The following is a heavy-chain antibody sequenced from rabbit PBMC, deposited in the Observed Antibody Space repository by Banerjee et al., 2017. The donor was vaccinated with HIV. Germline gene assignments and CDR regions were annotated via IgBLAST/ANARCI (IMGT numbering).Heavy chain of an antibody. Sequence: SLEESGGDLVKPGASLTLTCTASGFSFSSSYYMSWVRQAPGKGLEWIGIIYGGSGSTDYASWVNGRFTISSHNAQNTLYLQLNSLTAADTATYFCARDAYVGDGYVFFNLWGPGHPRHRL. J-gene: IGHJ4*01. CDR1: GFSFSSSYY. CDR2: IYGGSGST. D-gene: IGHD6-1*01. V-gene: IGHV1S40*01. CDR3: ARDAYVGDGYVFFNL.